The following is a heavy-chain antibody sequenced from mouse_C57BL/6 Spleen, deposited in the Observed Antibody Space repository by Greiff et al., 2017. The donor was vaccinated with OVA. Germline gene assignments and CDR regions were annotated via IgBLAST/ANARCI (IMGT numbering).Heavy chain of an antibody. CDR1: GYTFTSYW. D-gene: IGHD1-1*01. CDR3: ARGIITTVVADYYAMDY. V-gene: IGHV1-64*01. Sequence: VQLQQSGAELVKPGASVKLSCKASGYTFTSYWMHWVKQRPGQGLEWIGMIHPNSGSTNYNEKFKSKATLTVDKSSSTAYMQLSSLTSEDSAVYYCARGIITTVVADYYAMDYWGQGTSVTVSS. CDR2: IHPNSGST. J-gene: IGHJ4*01.